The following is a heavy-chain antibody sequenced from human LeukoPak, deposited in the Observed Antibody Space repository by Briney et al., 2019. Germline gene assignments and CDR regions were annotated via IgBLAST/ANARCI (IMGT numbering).Heavy chain of an antibody. J-gene: IGHJ4*02. V-gene: IGHV3-7*01. CDR2: IKQDGSEK. Sequence: GGSLRLSCAASGFTFSSYWMSWVRQAPGKGLEWVANIKQDGSEKYYVDSVKGRFTISRDNAKNSLYPQMNSLRAEDTAVYYCARDTGITGSDFDYWGQGTLVTVSS. D-gene: IGHD1-20*01. CDR1: GFTFSSYW. CDR3: ARDTGITGSDFDY.